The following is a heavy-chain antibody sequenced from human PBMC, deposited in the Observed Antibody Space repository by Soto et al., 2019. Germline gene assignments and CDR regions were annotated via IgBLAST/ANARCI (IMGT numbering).Heavy chain of an antibody. CDR2: ITGRGDKT. CDR1: GFSFSTYA. CDR3: AKEYRAWSIGVGGDY. D-gene: IGHD6-6*01. V-gene: IGHV3-23*01. J-gene: IGHJ4*02. Sequence: EVQLLESGGDLVQPGGSLRLSCAASGFSFSTYAMNWVRQAPGKGLEWVSSITGRGDKTYYADFGKGRFTISRDNSKNTLNLHMNSLRVEDTAVYYCAKEYRAWSIGVGGDYWGQGTLVTVSS.